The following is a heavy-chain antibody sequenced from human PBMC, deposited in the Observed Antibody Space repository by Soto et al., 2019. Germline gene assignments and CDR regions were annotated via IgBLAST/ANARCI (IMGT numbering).Heavy chain of an antibody. D-gene: IGHD1-1*01. J-gene: IGHJ4*02. CDR2: ISYNSGSI. CDR3: TNGATSNTGDDY. Sequence: GGSLRLSCVASGFTFSEYAMHLVRQSPGKGLEWVSGISYNSGSIGYAASVKGRFSVSRDNDKKSLYLQMDNLRPEDTAFYYCTNGATSNTGDDYWCQGTLVTVSS. CDR1: GFTFSEYA. V-gene: IGHV3-9*01.